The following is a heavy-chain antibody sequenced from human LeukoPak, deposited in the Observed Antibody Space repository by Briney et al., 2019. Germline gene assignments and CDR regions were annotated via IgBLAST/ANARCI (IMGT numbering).Heavy chain of an antibody. CDR1: GFTFSGSA. Sequence: PGGPLRLSCAASGFTFSGSAMHWVRQASGKGLEWVGRIRSKANSYATAYAASVKGRFTISRDDSKNTAYLQMNSLKTEDTAVYYCTRHARTIFGVVIGNAGFDPWGQGTLVTVSS. D-gene: IGHD3-3*01. CDR3: TRHARTIFGVVIGNAGFDP. V-gene: IGHV3-73*01. J-gene: IGHJ5*02. CDR2: IRSKANSYAT.